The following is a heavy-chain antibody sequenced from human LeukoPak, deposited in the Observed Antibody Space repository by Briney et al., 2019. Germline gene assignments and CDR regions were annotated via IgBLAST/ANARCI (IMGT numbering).Heavy chain of an antibody. J-gene: IGHJ6*03. CDR1: GYTFTSYG. D-gene: IGHD3-3*01. CDR2: ISAYNGNT. CDR3: ARGYYDFWSGYWGTSPLYYYMDV. V-gene: IGHV1-18*01. Sequence: ASVKVSCKASGYTFTSYGISWVRQAPGQGLEWMGWISAYNGNTNHAQKLQGRVTMTTDTSTSTAYMELRSLRSDDTAVYYCARGYYDFWSGYWGTSPLYYYMDVWGKGTTVTVSS.